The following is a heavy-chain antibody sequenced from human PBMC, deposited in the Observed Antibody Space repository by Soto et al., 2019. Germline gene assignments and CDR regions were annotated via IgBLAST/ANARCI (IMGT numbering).Heavy chain of an antibody. CDR3: AGNIAAAGRRYYGMDV. V-gene: IGHV4-4*07. J-gene: IGHJ6*02. Sequence: QVQLQESGPGLVKPSETLSLTCTVSGGSMSGYYWSWIRQSAGKGLEWIGRVYTSETTYYNPSLKGRVTMSTDTAKNQFSLNLYSWTAADTAVYYCAGNIAAAGRRYYGMDVWGQGTTVTVSS. CDR1: GGSMSGYY. D-gene: IGHD6-13*01. CDR2: VYTSETT.